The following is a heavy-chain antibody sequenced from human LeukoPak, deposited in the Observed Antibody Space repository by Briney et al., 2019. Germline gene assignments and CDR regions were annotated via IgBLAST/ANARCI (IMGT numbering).Heavy chain of an antibody. Sequence: GASVTVSCKASGGTFSSYGISWVRQAPGQGLEWMGGNIPIFGTPNYAQKFQGRITMTADDSTSTAYMELNSLRSEDTAIYYCVRDRLPAAINFDALDIWGQGTMVTVSS. J-gene: IGHJ3*02. D-gene: IGHD2-2*01. CDR1: GGTFSSYG. CDR3: VRDRLPAAINFDALDI. CDR2: NIPIFGTP. V-gene: IGHV1-69*01.